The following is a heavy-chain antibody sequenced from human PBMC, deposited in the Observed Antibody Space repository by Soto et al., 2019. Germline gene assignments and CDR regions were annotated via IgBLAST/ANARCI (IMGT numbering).Heavy chain of an antibody. Sequence: SETLSLTCTVSGGSISSYYWSWIRQPPGKGLEWIGYIYYSGSTNYNPSLKSRVTISVDTSKNQFSLKLSSVTAADTAVYYCARDGPHDTLPHDPWGQGTLVTVSS. CDR2: IYYSGST. D-gene: IGHD3-9*01. CDR1: GGSISSYY. CDR3: ARDGPHDTLPHDP. J-gene: IGHJ5*02. V-gene: IGHV4-59*01.